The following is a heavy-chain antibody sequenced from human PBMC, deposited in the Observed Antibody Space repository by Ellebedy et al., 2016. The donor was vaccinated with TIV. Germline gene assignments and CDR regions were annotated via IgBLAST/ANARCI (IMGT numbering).Heavy chain of an antibody. CDR3: ARVRQGSGCYNF. D-gene: IGHD5-18*01. V-gene: IGHV3-7*03. CDR1: GFTFSTYW. Sequence: GESLKISCAASGFTFSTYWMGWVRQAAGKGVEWVANTKQDGSEKYYVDSVKGRFTISRDNAKNSLYLQMNSLRVEDTAMYYCARVRQGSGCYNFWGQGTLVTVSS. CDR2: TKQDGSEK. J-gene: IGHJ4*02.